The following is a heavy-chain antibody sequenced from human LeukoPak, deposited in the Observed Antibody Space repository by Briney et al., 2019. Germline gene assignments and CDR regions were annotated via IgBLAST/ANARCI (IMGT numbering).Heavy chain of an antibody. Sequence: SSETLSLTCTVSGGSISSYYWSWIRQPPGKGLEWIGYIYYSGSTNYNPSLKSRVTISVDTSKNQFSLKLSSVTAADTAVYYCARTSTPYCGGDCYSEASFDYWGQGTLVTVSS. CDR2: IYYSGST. CDR1: GGSISSYY. CDR3: ARTSTPYCGGDCYSEASFDY. V-gene: IGHV4-59*01. J-gene: IGHJ4*02. D-gene: IGHD2-21*02.